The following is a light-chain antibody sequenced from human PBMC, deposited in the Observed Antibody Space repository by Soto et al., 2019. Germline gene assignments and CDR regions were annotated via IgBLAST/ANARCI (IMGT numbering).Light chain of an antibody. CDR2: AAS. V-gene: IGKV1-27*01. CDR3: QKYSSAPFT. Sequence: DIQMTQSPSSLSASIGDRVTITCRASQGIYNYLAWYQEKPGKVPKLLIYAASILQSGAPSRFSGSGSGTEFTLTISSLQPEDVATYYCQKYSSAPFTFGPGTKVDIK. J-gene: IGKJ3*01. CDR1: QGIYNY.